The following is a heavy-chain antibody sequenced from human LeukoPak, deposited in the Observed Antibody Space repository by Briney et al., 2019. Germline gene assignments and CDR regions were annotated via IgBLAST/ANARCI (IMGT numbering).Heavy chain of an antibody. D-gene: IGHD5-18*01. Sequence: GGSLRLSRAASGFTFSSYGMHWVRQAPGKGLEWVAVISYDGSNKYYADSVKGRFTISRDNSKNTLYLQMNSLRAEDTAVYYCARGNLRGYSYGPPDYWGQGTLVTVSS. V-gene: IGHV3-30*03. CDR2: ISYDGSNK. CDR1: GFTFSSYG. CDR3: ARGNLRGYSYGPPDY. J-gene: IGHJ4*02.